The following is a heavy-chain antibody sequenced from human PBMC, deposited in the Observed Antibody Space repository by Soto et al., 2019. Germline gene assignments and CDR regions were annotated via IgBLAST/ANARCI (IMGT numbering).Heavy chain of an antibody. CDR3: ARNPVSIVVVVAATMWFDP. D-gene: IGHD2-15*01. CDR1: GGSISSSSYY. J-gene: IGHJ5*02. CDR2: IYYSGST. Sequence: SETLSLTCTVSGGSISSSSYYWGWIRQPPGKGLEWIGSIYYSGSTYYNPSLKSRVTISVDTSKNQFSLKLSSVTAADTAVYYCARNPVSIVVVVAATMWFDPRGQRTLVTVSS. V-gene: IGHV4-39*01.